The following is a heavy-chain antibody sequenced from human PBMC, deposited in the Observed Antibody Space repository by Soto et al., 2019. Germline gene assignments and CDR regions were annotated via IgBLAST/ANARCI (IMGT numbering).Heavy chain of an antibody. CDR1: GFTFSSYG. CDR3: ARGALVWLFHYGMDV. V-gene: IGHV3-33*01. D-gene: IGHD6-19*01. J-gene: IGHJ6*02. Sequence: QVQLVESGGGVVQPGRSLRLSCAASGFTFSSYGMHWVRQAPGKGLEWVAVVWYDGSNKYYADSVKGRFTISRDNSKNTLYLQMNSLRAEDTAVYYWARGALVWLFHYGMDVWGQGTTVTVSS. CDR2: VWYDGSNK.